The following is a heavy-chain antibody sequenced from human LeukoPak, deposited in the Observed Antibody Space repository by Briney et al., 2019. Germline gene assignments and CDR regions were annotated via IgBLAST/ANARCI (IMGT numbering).Heavy chain of an antibody. CDR2: ISGSGGST. CDR1: GLTFSSYA. D-gene: IGHD1-26*01. Sequence: PGGSLRLSCAASGLTFSSYAMSWVRQAPGKGLEWVSAISGSGGSTYYADSVKGRFTISRDNSKNTLYLQMNSLRAEDTAVYYCARELLRQDAFDIWGQGTMVTVSS. V-gene: IGHV3-23*01. CDR3: ARELLRQDAFDI. J-gene: IGHJ3*02.